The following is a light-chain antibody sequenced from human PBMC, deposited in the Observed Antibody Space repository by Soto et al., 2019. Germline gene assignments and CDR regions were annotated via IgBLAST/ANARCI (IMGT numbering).Light chain of an antibody. CDR3: QQLISSPLT. Sequence: DIQLTQSPSFLSASVGDRVTITCRASQGITTYLAWYQQKPGKAPNLLIYSASTLQSGVPSRFSGSGSGTDFTLIISSLQPEDFATYYCQQLISSPLTFGGGTKLE. J-gene: IGKJ4*01. CDR1: QGITTY. CDR2: SAS. V-gene: IGKV1-9*01.